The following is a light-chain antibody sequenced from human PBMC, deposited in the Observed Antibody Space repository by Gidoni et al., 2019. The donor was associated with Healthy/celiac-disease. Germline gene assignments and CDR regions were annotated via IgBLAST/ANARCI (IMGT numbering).Light chain of an antibody. CDR1: QSLLHSNGYNY. V-gene: IGKV2-28*01. CDR2: LGS. Sequence: DIVMTQSPLSLHVTPGEPASISCRSSQSLLHSNGYNYLDWYLQKPGQSPQLLIYLGSTRASGVPDRFSGSGSCTYFTLKISRVEAEDVGVYYCMQALQTPRTFGQGTKLEIK. CDR3: MQALQTPRT. J-gene: IGKJ2*01.